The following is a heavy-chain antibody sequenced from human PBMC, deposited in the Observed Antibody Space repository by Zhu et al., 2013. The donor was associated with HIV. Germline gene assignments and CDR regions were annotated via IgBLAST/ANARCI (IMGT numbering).Heavy chain of an antibody. Sequence: QVHLVQSGADVKKPGSSVKVSCKASADTFSSYAISWVRQAPGQGLEWMGAIIPIFGSTNYAQKFQGRVTITADESTTTAYMELSSLRSEDTAVYFCARGIVVVGALYFDYWGQGTLVTVSS. CDR1: ADTFSSYA. D-gene: IGHD2-15*01. CDR3: ARGIVVVGALYFDY. V-gene: IGHV1-69*01. CDR2: IIPIFGST. J-gene: IGHJ4*02.